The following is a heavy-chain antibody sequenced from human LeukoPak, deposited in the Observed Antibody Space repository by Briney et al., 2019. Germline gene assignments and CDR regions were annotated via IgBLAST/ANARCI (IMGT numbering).Heavy chain of an antibody. J-gene: IGHJ4*02. Sequence: GGSLRLSCAASGFTFDDYAMHWVRQAPGKGLEWVSGISWNSGSIGYADSVKGRFTISRDNAKNSLYLQMNSLRAEDMALYYCARGGQWELPYYFDYWGQGTLVTVSS. CDR3: ARGGQWELPYYFDY. V-gene: IGHV3-9*03. CDR2: ISWNSGSI. CDR1: GFTFDDYA. D-gene: IGHD1-26*01.